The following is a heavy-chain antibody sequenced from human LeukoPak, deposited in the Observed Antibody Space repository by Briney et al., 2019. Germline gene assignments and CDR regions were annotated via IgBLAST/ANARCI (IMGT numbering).Heavy chain of an antibody. J-gene: IGHJ5*02. D-gene: IGHD3-22*01. CDR1: GGTFSSYA. CDR2: IIPIFGTA. Sequence: VASVKVSCKASGGTFSSYAISWVRQAPGQGLEWMGRIIPIFGTANYAQKFQGRVTITTDESTSTAYMELSSLRSEDTAVYYCYDSSGYYSSWGQGTLVTVSS. V-gene: IGHV1-69*05. CDR3: YDSSGYYSS.